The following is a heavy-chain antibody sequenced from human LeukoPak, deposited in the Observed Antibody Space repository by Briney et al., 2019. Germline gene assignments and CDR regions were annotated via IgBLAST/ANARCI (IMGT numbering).Heavy chain of an antibody. CDR3: ARRPGEYGGNDFDY. CDR2: IYYTGST. D-gene: IGHD4/OR15-4a*01. Sequence: PGGSLRLSCAASGFTFSSYAMSWVRQAPGKGLEWIGSIYYTGSTHYNPSLKSRVTISVDTSKNQFSLKLSSVTAADTAVYYCARRPGEYGGNDFDYWGQGTLVTVSS. V-gene: IGHV4-39*01. J-gene: IGHJ4*02. CDR1: GFTFSSYA.